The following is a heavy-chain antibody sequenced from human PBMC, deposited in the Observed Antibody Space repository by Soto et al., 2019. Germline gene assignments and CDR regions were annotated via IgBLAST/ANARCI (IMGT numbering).Heavy chain of an antibody. CDR2: IYYSGST. V-gene: IGHV4-31*03. D-gene: IGHD2-15*01. CDR3: ARVSDIAGSFDY. J-gene: IGHJ4*02. Sequence: QVQLQESGPGLVKPSQTLSLTCTVSGGSISSGGYYWSWIRQHPGKGLEWIGYIYYSGSTYYNPSRKGRXXIXVXTSKNQFSLKLSSVTAADTAVYYCARVSDIAGSFDYWGQGTLVTVSS. CDR1: GGSISSGGYY.